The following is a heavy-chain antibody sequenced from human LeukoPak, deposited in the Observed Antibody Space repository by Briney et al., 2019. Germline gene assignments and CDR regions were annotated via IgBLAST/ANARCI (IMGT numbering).Heavy chain of an antibody. Sequence: SVKVSCKASGGTFSSYAISWVRQAPGQGPEWMGGIIPIFGTANYAQRFQGRVTITADESTSTAYMELSSLRSEDTAVYYCARDTSYSYGFDYWGQGTLVTVSS. V-gene: IGHV1-69*13. CDR2: IIPIFGTA. CDR3: ARDTSYSYGFDY. D-gene: IGHD5-18*01. J-gene: IGHJ4*02. CDR1: GGTFSSYA.